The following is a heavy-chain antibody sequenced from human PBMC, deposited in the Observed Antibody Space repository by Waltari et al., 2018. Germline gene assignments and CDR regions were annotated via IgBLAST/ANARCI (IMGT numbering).Heavy chain of an antibody. Sequence: QVQLVQSGAEVKKPGSSVKVSCKASGGTFSSYAISWVRQAPGHGLEWMGGIIPIVGTGNYAQKFQGRVTINKDESTSTAYRELSRLRSEETAVYYCARAPDYGDYPDAFDIWGQGTMVTVSS. J-gene: IGHJ3*02. CDR2: IIPIVGTG. CDR3: ARAPDYGDYPDAFDI. D-gene: IGHD4-17*01. CDR1: GGTFSSYA. V-gene: IGHV1-69*05.